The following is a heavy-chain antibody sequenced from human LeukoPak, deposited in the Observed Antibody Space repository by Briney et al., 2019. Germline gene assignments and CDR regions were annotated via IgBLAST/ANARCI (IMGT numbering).Heavy chain of an antibody. J-gene: IGHJ4*02. CDR2: IYYSGST. CDR3: ARGLARGWYSY. CDR1: GGSVSSGSYY. Sequence: SETLSLTCTVSGGSVSSGSYYWSWIRQRPGKGLEWIGYIYYSGSTNYNPSLKSRVTISVDTSKNQFSLKLSSVTAADTAVYYCARGLARGWYSYWGQGTLVTVSS. D-gene: IGHD6-19*01. V-gene: IGHV4-61*01.